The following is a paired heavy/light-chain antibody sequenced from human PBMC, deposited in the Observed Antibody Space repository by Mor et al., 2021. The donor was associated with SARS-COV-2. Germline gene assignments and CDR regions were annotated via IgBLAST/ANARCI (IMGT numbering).Light chain of an antibody. Sequence: DIQMTQSPSSVSASVGDRVTITCRASQDISGWLAWYQHKPGKAPKVLIYATSTLQTGVPSRFSGRGSATEFTLTISSLQPEDFATYHCQQAKDFPLTFGGGTKVEIK. CDR2: ATS. J-gene: IGKJ4*01. V-gene: IGKV1-12*01. CDR1: QDISGW. CDR3: QQAKDFPLT.
Heavy chain of an antibody. D-gene: IGHD6-19*01. CDR1: GGSITNYY. CDR2: VYYSGST. CDR3: AKYVRGDGWYYLDY. Sequence: VQLQESGPGLVKPSETLSLTCSVSGGSITNYYWSWIRQPPERGLEWIGYVYYSGSTNYNPSLKSRVTMSVDTSKNQFFLKLRSVTAEDTAVYYCAKYVRGDGWYYLDYWGQGALVTVSS. V-gene: IGHV4-59*08. J-gene: IGHJ4*02.